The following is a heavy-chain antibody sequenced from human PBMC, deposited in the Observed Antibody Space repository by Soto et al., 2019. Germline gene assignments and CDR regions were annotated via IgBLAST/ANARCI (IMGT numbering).Heavy chain of an antibody. CDR3: ARGPNSLGVD. D-gene: IGHD2-8*01. Sequence: SEILSLTCTVSGGSISSYCWSWIRQPPGKGLEWIGYIYYSGSTNYNPSLKSRVTISVDTSKNQFSLKLSSVTAADTAVYYCARGPNSLGVDWGQGTLVTVSS. CDR1: GGSISSYC. V-gene: IGHV4-59*01. J-gene: IGHJ4*02. CDR2: IYYSGST.